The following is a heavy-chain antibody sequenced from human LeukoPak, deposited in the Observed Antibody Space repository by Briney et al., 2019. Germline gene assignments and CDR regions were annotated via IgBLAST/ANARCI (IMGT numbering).Heavy chain of an antibody. CDR1: GFTFSSYS. CDR3: ARDSGWNYTPPYIDV. V-gene: IGHV3-48*04. Sequence: PGGSLRLSCAASGFTFSSYSMNWVRQAPGKGLEWVSYISSSSSTIYYADTVKCRFTMSRDNAKNTLYLQMNRLRAEDKAVYYCARDSGWNYTPPYIDVWGKGNTVTVSS. J-gene: IGHJ6*03. CDR2: ISSSSSTI. D-gene: IGHD1-7*01.